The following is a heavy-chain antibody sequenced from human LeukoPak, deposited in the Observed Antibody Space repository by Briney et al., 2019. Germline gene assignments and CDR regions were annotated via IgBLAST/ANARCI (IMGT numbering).Heavy chain of an antibody. Sequence: SETLSLTCSVSGYSINSGYYWGWIRQPPGKGLEWIGSIYHSGSSYYSPSRKSRVTIAAETTKTHFSLKLSSVTATDTAVYYCARELAYCGGDCYLAAFDLWGQGTMVTVSS. V-gene: IGHV4-38-2*02. D-gene: IGHD2-21*01. CDR2: IYHSGSS. CDR1: GYSINSGYY. J-gene: IGHJ3*01. CDR3: ARELAYCGGDCYLAAFDL.